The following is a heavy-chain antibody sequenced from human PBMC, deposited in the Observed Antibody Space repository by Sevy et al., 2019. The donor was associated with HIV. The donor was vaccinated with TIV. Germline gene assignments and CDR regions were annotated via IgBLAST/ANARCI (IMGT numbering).Heavy chain of an antibody. CDR3: ATAPGYYDSAPFDY. CDR1: GFTFNNAW. D-gene: IGHD3-22*01. Sequence: GGSLRLSCAVSGFTFNNAWMNWVRQAPGTGLQWVGLIKSKIDGETTDYAAPVKGRFTISRDDSKNTLFLQMNSLKIEATAVYYCATAPGYYDSAPFDYWGPGTLVTVSS. CDR2: IKSKIDGETT. J-gene: IGHJ4*02. V-gene: IGHV3-15*01.